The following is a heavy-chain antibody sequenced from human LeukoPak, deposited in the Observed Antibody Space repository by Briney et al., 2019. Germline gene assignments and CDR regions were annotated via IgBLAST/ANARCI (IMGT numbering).Heavy chain of an antibody. D-gene: IGHD4-17*01. J-gene: IGHJ4*02. Sequence: GGSLRLSCAASGFTFSSYWMSWVRQAPGKGLEWVANIKQDGSEKYYVDSVKGRFTISRDNAKNSLYLQMNSLRAEDTAVYYCATDMTTVTTWLVYWGQGTLVTVSS. CDR3: ATDMTTVTTWLVY. CDR2: IKQDGSEK. V-gene: IGHV3-7*01. CDR1: GFTFSSYW.